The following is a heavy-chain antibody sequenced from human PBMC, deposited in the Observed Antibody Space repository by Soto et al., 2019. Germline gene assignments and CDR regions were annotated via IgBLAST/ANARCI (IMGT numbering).Heavy chain of an antibody. Sequence: SETLSLTCAVYGGSFSGYYWSWIRQPPGKGLEWIGEINHSGSTNYNPSLKSRVTISVDTSKNQFSLKLSSVTAADTAVYYCARGRLRYSSSSRHYYYYGMDVWGQGTTVTVSS. J-gene: IGHJ6*02. CDR2: INHSGST. V-gene: IGHV4-34*01. CDR3: ARGRLRYSSSSRHYYYYGMDV. D-gene: IGHD6-6*01. CDR1: GGSFSGYY.